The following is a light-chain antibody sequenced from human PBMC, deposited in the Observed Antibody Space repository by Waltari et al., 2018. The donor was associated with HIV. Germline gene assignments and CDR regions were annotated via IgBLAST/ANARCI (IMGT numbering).Light chain of an antibody. V-gene: IGKV3-20*01. CDR2: GAS. J-gene: IGKJ4*01. CDR1: QTVYGNY. Sequence: EILLTQSPGTLSLAPGERATLSCRASQTVYGNYLSWYQKKPGQGPRLLVLGASRRATAIPDRFSGSGSETDVTLTISRLEPEDFAVYYCQQYDRSWVTFGGGTKVEIK. CDR3: QQYDRSWVT.